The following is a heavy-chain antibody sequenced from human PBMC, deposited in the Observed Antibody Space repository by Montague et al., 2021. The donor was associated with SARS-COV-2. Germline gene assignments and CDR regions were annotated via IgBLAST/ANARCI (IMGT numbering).Heavy chain of an antibody. Sequence: SLRLSCAASGFIVGDYAMHWVRQRPGKGLEWVSSIRWDRGDRSYAASVKGRFSISRDDAKNSLYLQMDSLRPEDTALYYCGKASASNARWMQSPIDYWGQGTPGIVSP. V-gene: IGHV3-9*01. CDR3: GKASASNARWMQSPIDY. CDR2: IRWDRGDR. J-gene: IGHJ4*02. CDR1: GFIVGDYA. D-gene: IGHD5-12*01.